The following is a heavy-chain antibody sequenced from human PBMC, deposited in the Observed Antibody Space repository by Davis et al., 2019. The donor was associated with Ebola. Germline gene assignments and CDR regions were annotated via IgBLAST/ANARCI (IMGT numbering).Heavy chain of an antibody. CDR2: INSDGSST. D-gene: IGHD6-13*01. V-gene: IGHV3-74*01. CDR3: ARDPGSSWYFMDV. Sequence: GESLKISCAASGFTFSSYWMHWVRQAPGKGLVWVSRINSDGSSTSYADSVKGRFTISSDNAKNTLYLQMNSLRAEDTAVYYCARDPGSSWYFMDVWGKGTTVAVSS. J-gene: IGHJ6*04. CDR1: GFTFSSYW.